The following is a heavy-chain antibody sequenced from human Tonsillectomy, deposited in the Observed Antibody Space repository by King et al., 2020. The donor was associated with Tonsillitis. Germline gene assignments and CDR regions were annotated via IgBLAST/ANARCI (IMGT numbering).Heavy chain of an antibody. J-gene: IGHJ4*02. CDR1: GFTFSSYG. Sequence: QLVQSGGGVVQPGRSLRLSCAASGFTFSSYGMHWVRQAPGKGLEWVAIISFDGSHKYYADSVKGRFTISRDNSKNTLYLQMNSLRAEDTAVFYCAKTVGEYYYDTSGYYLGYWGQGTLVTVSS. D-gene: IGHD3-22*01. CDR3: AKTVGEYYYDTSGYYLGY. V-gene: IGHV3-30*18. CDR2: ISFDGSHK.